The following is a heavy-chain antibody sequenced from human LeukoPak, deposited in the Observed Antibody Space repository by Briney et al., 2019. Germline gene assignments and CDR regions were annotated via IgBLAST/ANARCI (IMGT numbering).Heavy chain of an antibody. CDR3: ARDFGNDYYYYMDV. V-gene: IGHV4-59*01. CDR1: GGSISSYY. Sequence: SETLSLTCTVSGGSISSYYWSWIRQPPGKGLEWIGYIYYSGSTNYNPSLKSRVTISVDTSKNQFSLKLSSVTAADTAVYSCARDFGNDYYYYMDVWGKGTTVIVSS. D-gene: IGHD4-23*01. J-gene: IGHJ6*03. CDR2: IYYSGST.